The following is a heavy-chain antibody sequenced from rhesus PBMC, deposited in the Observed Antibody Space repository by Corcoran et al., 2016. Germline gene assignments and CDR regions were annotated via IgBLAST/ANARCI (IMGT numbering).Heavy chain of an antibody. CDR3: GRLGA. D-gene: IGHD3-34*01. V-gene: IGHV3S26*01. Sequence: DVQLVESGGGLVKTGGSLKLSLAASGFLFSPFVIPLVRQATEKGLEWVSMINENGANVQYDDSVKGRFTISRDNAKESGFLQMNSLRAEDTAVYFCGRLGAWGQGVLVTVSA. CDR2: INENGANV. CDR1: GFLFSPFV. J-gene: IGHJ4*01.